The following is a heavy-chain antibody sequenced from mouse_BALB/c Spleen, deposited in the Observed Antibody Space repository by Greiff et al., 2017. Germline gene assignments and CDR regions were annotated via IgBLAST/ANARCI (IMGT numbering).Heavy chain of an antibody. CDR3: ARKIHYYGHWYFDV. D-gene: IGHD1-2*01. CDR2: INPDSSTI. V-gene: IGHV4-1*02. Sequence: EVQLQESGGGLVQPGGSLKLSCAASGFDFSRYWMSWVRQAPGKGLEWIGEINPDSSTINYTPSLKDKFIISRDNAKNTLYLQMSKVRSEDTALYYCARKIHYYGHWYFDVWGAGTTVTVSS. J-gene: IGHJ1*01. CDR1: GFDFSRYW.